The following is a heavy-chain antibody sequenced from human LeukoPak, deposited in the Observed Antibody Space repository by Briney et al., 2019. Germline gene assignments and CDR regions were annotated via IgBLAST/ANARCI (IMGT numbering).Heavy chain of an antibody. D-gene: IGHD6-13*01. CDR3: ARLESSSWYGHYYYGMDV. Sequence: GESLNISCKGSGFIFTNYWIGWVRQMPGKGLVWMGIIYPSDSDTRYSPSFQGQVTISADKSISTAYLQWSSLKASDTAMYYCARLESSSWYGHYYYGMDVWGQGTTVTVSS. V-gene: IGHV5-51*01. J-gene: IGHJ6*02. CDR1: GFIFTNYW. CDR2: IYPSDSDT.